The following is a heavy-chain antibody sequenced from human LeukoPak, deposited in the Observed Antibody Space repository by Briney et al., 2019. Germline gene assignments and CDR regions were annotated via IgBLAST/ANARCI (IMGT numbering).Heavy chain of an antibody. CDR3: ARGRRYSYHNWFDP. CDR2: INQSGST. J-gene: IGHJ5*02. V-gene: IGHV4-34*01. CDR1: GGSLSDHY. Sequence: SETLSLTCDVYGGSLSDHYWSWIRQPPGKGLEWIGEINQSGSTNYNPSLKSRVTISVDTSKNQFSLKLSSVTAADTAVYYCARGRRYSYHNWFDPWGQGTLVTVSS. D-gene: IGHD5-18*01.